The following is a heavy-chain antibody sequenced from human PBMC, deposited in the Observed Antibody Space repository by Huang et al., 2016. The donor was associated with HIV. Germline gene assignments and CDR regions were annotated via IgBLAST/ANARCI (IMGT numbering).Heavy chain of an antibody. CDR3: ARDVPGSSWEFDY. D-gene: IGHD6-13*01. V-gene: IGHV1-18*01. J-gene: IGHJ4*02. CDR2: ISAYNGTT. CDR1: GYTFTRYG. Sequence: QVQLVQSGAEVKKPGASVKVSCKASGYTFTRYGISWVRQAPGQGLEWMGWISAYNGTTNYAQKFQGRVTVTTDTSTSTAYMELRSLISDDTVVYYCARDVPGSSWEFDYWGQGTLVTVSP.